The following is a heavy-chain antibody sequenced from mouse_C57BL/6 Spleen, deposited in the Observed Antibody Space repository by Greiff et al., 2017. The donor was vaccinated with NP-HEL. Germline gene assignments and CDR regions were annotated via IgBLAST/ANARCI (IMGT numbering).Heavy chain of an antibody. V-gene: IGHV1-76*01. CDR1: GYTFTDYY. Sequence: VQLQQSGAELVRPGASVKLSCKASGYTFTDYYINWVKQRPGQGLEWIARIYPGSGNTYYNEKFKGKATLTAEKSSSTAYMQLSSLTSEYSAVYFCARDDYYGSSYDYFDYWGQGTPLTFSS. CDR2: IYPGSGNT. D-gene: IGHD1-1*01. J-gene: IGHJ2*01. CDR3: ARDDYYGSSYDYFDY.